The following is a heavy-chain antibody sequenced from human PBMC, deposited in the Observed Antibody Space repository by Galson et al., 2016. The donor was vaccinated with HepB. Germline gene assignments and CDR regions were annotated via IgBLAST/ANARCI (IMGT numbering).Heavy chain of an antibody. Sequence: TLSLTCTVSVGSISSPSDYWSWIRQPAGKRLEWIGRIHTSGSTNYNPSLKSRVTISLDTSENQFSLKLGSVTAADTAVYYCARESRAFYYDSSGYSHLYYFDFWGRGTRVTVSS. CDR1: VGSISSPSDY. CDR2: IHTSGST. CDR3: ARESRAFYYDSSGYSHLYYFDF. J-gene: IGHJ4*02. D-gene: IGHD3-22*01. V-gene: IGHV4-61*02.